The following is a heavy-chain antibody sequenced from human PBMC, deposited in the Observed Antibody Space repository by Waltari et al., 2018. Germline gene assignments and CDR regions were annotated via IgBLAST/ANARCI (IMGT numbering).Heavy chain of an antibody. CDR2: IIPIVGTA. D-gene: IGHD3-22*01. J-gene: IGHJ4*02. Sequence: QVQLVQSGAEVKKPGSSVKVSCKASGGTFSSYALSCVRQAPGQGLEWMGGIIPIVGTANYAQKFQGRVTITADESTSTAYMELSSLRSEDTAVYYCATYYYDSSGYYFDGALFDYWGQGTLVTVSS. V-gene: IGHV1-69*01. CDR1: GGTFSSYA. CDR3: ATYYYDSSGYYFDGALFDY.